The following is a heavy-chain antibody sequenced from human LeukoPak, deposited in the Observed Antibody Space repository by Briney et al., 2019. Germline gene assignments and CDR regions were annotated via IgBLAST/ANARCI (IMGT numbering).Heavy chain of an antibody. V-gene: IGHV3-11*04. Sequence: GGSLRLSCAASGFTFSDYYVSWIRQAPGKGREWVSYISSGGSTIYYADSVKGRFTISRDNAKNSLYLQMNSLRAEDAAVYYCARSWWELLSAFDIWGQGTMVTVSS. D-gene: IGHD1-26*01. CDR3: ARSWWELLSAFDI. J-gene: IGHJ3*02. CDR1: GFTFSDYY. CDR2: ISSGGSTI.